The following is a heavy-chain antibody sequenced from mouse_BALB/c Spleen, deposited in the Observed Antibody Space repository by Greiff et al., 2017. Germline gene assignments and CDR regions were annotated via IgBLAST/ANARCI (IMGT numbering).Heavy chain of an antibody. CDR3: ARWKERAMDY. CDR1: GYTFTNYW. Sequence: VKLVESGAELVRPGTSVKISCKASGYTFTNYWLGWVKQRPGHGLEWIGDIYPGGGYTNYNEKFKGKATLTADTSSSTAYMQLSSLTSEDSAVYFCARWKERAMDYWGQGTSVTVSS. J-gene: IGHJ4*01. CDR2: IYPGGGYT. V-gene: IGHV1-63*02.